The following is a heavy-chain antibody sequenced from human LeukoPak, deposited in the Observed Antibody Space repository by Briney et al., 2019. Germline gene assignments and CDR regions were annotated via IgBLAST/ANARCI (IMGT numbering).Heavy chain of an antibody. V-gene: IGHV3-30*03. CDR3: ARDRTSGWGYFDY. D-gene: IGHD6-19*01. J-gene: IGHJ4*02. CDR1: GFIFSSYE. Sequence: AGGSLRLSCAAYGFIFSSYEMYWVSHDAGKGLEWEAVISYDENNKYYADSVKGRFTISRDNSKNTVYLQMNSLRIEDTAVYYCARDRTSGWGYFDYWGQGTLVTVSS. CDR2: ISYDENNK.